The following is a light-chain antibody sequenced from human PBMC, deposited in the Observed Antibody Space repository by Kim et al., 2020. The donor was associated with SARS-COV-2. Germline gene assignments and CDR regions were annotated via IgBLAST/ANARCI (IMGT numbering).Light chain of an antibody. CDR1: NSNIGSNT. V-gene: IGLV1-44*01. Sequence: QSVLNQPPSVSGTPGQRVTISCSGSNSNIGSNTVNWYRQLPGTAPKLLIFSNDQRPSGVPDRFSGSKSGTSASLAIRGLQSEDETHYYCGAWDDSLNGWVFGGGTQLTVL. J-gene: IGLJ3*02. CDR2: SND. CDR3: GAWDDSLNGWV.